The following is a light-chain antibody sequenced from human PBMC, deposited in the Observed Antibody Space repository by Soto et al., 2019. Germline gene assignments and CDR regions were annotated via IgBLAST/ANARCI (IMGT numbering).Light chain of an antibody. V-gene: IGKV3-20*01. CDR2: GAS. Sequence: EIVLTQSPGTLSLSPGERATLSCRASQTVRPNYLAWWQHKPGQAPRLLIYGASSRATGIPDRFSGSGSGEDFALTISRLEPEDFAVYFCQQYSDSPLTFGGGTKVEIK. J-gene: IGKJ4*01. CDR1: QTVRPNY. CDR3: QQYSDSPLT.